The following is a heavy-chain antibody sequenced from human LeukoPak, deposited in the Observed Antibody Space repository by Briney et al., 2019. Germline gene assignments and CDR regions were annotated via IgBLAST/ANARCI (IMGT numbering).Heavy chain of an antibody. D-gene: IGHD3-10*02. CDR2: ISSSGSTI. CDR1: GFTFSSYE. J-gene: IGHJ6*04. Sequence: GGSLRLSCAASGFTFSSYEMNWVRQAPGKGLEWVSYISSSGSTIYYADSVKGRFTISRDNAKNSLYPQMNSLRAEDTVVYYCAELGITMIGGVWGKGTTVTISS. CDR3: AELGITMIGGV. V-gene: IGHV3-48*03.